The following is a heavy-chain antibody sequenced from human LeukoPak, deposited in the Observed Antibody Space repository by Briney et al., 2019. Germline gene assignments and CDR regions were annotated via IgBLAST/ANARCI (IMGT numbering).Heavy chain of an antibody. J-gene: IGHJ5*02. CDR2: INPTGTGT. D-gene: IGHD3-10*01. V-gene: IGHV1-46*01. CDR3: ARDNSVGDIAWWFDP. Sequence: ASVKVSCKASGYTFINNWMHWVRQAPGQGLEWIGLINPTGTGTLYAQKFQGRVTMTRDMSTSTDYMELSSLRSEDTAVYYCARDNSVGDIAWWFDPWGQGTLVTVSP. CDR1: GYTFINNW.